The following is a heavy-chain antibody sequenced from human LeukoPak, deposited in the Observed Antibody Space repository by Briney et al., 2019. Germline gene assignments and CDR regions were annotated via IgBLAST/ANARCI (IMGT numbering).Heavy chain of an antibody. J-gene: IGHJ6*03. CDR3: GRGRDRGYSSNTDSYYHYMDV. V-gene: IGHV4-59*11. D-gene: IGHD5-18*01. CDR1: GDSMNSHY. Sequence: SQTLSLTCSVSGDSMNSHYWTGMRHPPGEGLEWIGCSSYSGRTNYNPSLKSRVTISIDTSQNQFSLRLSSVTAADTAVYFRGRGRDRGYSSNTDSYYHYMDVWGKGPTVTVSS. CDR2: SSYSGRT.